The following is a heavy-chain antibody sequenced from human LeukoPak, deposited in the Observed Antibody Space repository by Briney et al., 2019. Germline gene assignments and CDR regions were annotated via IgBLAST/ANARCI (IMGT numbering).Heavy chain of an antibody. V-gene: IGHV3-23*01. CDR3: AKEYSGHFSPFPSYFDY. Sequence: GGSRRLSCAASGFTFSSHGMNRVRQAPGKGLEWVSAISGSGGSTYYAVSVKGRFTISRDNSKNTLYLQMNSLRAEDTAVYYCAKEYSGHFSPFPSYFDYWGQGTLVTVSS. CDR2: ISGSGGST. D-gene: IGHD1-26*01. J-gene: IGHJ4*02. CDR1: GFTFSSHG.